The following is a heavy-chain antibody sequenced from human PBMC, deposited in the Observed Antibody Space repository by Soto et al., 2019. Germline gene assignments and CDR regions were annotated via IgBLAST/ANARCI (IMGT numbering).Heavy chain of an antibody. D-gene: IGHD2-15*01. J-gene: IGHJ4*02. V-gene: IGHV4-39*01. CDR1: GGSISSSSFY. CDR3: AGLRVGFDY. Sequence: SLTRTVSGGSISSSSFYWGWIRQPPGKGLEWIGSIYYSGSTYYNPSLKSRVTISVDTSKNQFSLKLSSVTAADTAVYYCAGLRVGFDYWGQGTLVTVSS. CDR2: IYYSGST.